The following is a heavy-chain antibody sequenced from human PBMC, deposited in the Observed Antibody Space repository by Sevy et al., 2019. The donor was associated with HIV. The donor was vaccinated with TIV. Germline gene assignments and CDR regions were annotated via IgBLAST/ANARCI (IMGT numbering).Heavy chain of an antibody. D-gene: IGHD3-16*01. CDR3: TTDRGRTSSMYLDF. CDR2: IKSNSNGGTI. Sequence: GGSLRLSCAASGFTFSRAWMSWVRQAPGKGLEWVGRIKSNSNGGTIDYAAPVKGRFSISRDDSENTVYLQMNSLNSEETATYYCTTDRGRTSSMYLDFWGRGTLVTVSS. CDR1: GFTFSRAW. J-gene: IGHJ2*01. V-gene: IGHV3-15*01.